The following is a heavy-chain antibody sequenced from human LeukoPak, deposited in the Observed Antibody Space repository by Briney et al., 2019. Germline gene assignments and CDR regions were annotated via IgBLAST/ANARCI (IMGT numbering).Heavy chain of an antibody. V-gene: IGHV4-31*03. CDR1: GGSISSGGYY. J-gene: IGHJ4*02. CDR2: IYYSGST. Sequence: SETLSLTCTVSGGSISSGGYYWSWIRQRPGKGLEWIGYIYYSGSTYYNPSLKSRVTISVDTSKNQFSLKLRSVTAADTAVYYCARTTYYYGSGSYYNFDYWGQGTLVTVSS. D-gene: IGHD3-10*01. CDR3: ARTTYYYGSGSYYNFDY.